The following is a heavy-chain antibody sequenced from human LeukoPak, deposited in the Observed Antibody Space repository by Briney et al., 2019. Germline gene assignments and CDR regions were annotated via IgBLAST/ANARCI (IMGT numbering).Heavy chain of an antibody. CDR2: INSDGSST. CDR1: GFTFSSYW. J-gene: IGHJ4*02. D-gene: IGHD3-9*01. V-gene: IGHV3-74*01. Sequence: GGSLRLSCAASGFTFSSYWMHWVRQAPGKGLVWVSHINSDGSSTTYADSVKGRFTISRDNAKNTLYLQMNSLRAEDTAVYYCARAGRGLRYFDWLTYDYWGQGTLVTVSS. CDR3: ARAGRGLRYFDWLTYDY.